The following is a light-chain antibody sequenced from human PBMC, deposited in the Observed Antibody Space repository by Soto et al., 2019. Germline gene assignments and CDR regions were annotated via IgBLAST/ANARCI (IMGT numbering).Light chain of an antibody. CDR1: SSDVCGYNY. Sequence: QSALTQPRSVSGSPGQSVTSSCTGTSSDVCGYNYVSWYQQHTGKAPKRMIYDVYKRPSGVPERLSGSNFGNKASLTISGLQAVDEADYFCGSYAGSYPLVFGSGKKLTVL. CDR2: DVY. CDR3: GSYAGSYPLV. V-gene: IGLV2-11*01. J-gene: IGLJ1*01.